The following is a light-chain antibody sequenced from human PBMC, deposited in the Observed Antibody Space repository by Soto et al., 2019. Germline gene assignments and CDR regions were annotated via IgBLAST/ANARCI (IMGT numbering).Light chain of an antibody. CDR1: SSDVGGYNY. J-gene: IGLJ2*01. Sequence: QSVLTQPRSVSGSPGQSVTISCTGTSSDVGGYNYVSWYEQHPGKAPKLMIYDVSKRPSGVPDRFSGSKSGNTASLTISGLQAVDEAAYYCGSYAGSYTYVVFGGGTQLTVL. V-gene: IGLV2-11*01. CDR2: DVS. CDR3: GSYAGSYTYVV.